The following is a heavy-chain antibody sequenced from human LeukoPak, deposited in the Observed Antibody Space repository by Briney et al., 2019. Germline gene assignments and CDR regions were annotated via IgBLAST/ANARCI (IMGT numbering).Heavy chain of an antibody. J-gene: IGHJ4*02. CDR1: GGSISPFY. CDR2: IYYSGST. V-gene: IGHV4-59*01. D-gene: IGHD5-12*01. CDR3: ARITAYSGYDFDY. Sequence: SETLSLTCTVSGGSISPFYWSWTRQPPGKGLEWIGYIYYSGSTDYNPSLKSRVTISVDTSKNQFSLKLSSVTAADTAVYYCARITAYSGYDFDYWGQGTLVTVSS.